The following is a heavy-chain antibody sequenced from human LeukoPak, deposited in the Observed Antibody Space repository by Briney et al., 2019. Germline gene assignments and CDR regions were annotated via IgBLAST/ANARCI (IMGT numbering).Heavy chain of an antibody. CDR3: ARTASGVSGSLDY. Sequence: NPSETLSLTCSVSGGSIRSSDDYWGFVRQTPGKGLEWMGSIYYTGSSHYNPSLKSRATISVDTSKNQFSLKLTSVTAADTAVYYCARTASGVSGSLDYWGQGTLVTVSS. D-gene: IGHD3-10*01. CDR2: IYYTGSS. J-gene: IGHJ4*02. CDR1: GGSIRSSDDY. V-gene: IGHV4-39*07.